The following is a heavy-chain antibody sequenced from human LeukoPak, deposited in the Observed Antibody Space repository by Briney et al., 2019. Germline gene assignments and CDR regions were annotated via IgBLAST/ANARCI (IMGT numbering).Heavy chain of an antibody. D-gene: IGHD3-9*01. CDR3: AKENGKKRYFDWYMDGYYFDY. CDR2: ISGSGGST. V-gene: IGHV3-23*01. Sequence: PGGSLRLSCAASGFTFSSYAMSWVRQAPGKGLEWVSAISGSGGSTYYADSVKGRFTIFRDNSKNTLYLQMNSLRAEDTAVYYCAKENGKKRYFDWYMDGYYFDYWGQGTLVTVSS. CDR1: GFTFSSYA. J-gene: IGHJ4*02.